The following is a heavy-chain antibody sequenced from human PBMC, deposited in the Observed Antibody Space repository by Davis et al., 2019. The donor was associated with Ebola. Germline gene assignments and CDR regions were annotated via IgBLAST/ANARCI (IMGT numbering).Heavy chain of an antibody. CDR1: GFTFSIYA. CDR3: AREGYSAFDI. J-gene: IGHJ3*02. CDR2: ISYDGGNK. Sequence: GESLKISCAASGFTFSIYAMHWVRQAPGKGLEWVAVISYDGGNKDYADAVKGRFTISRDNSKNTLSLQMNSLRTDDTAVYYCAREGYSAFDIWGQGTMVTVSS. D-gene: IGHD2-15*01. V-gene: IGHV3-30*04.